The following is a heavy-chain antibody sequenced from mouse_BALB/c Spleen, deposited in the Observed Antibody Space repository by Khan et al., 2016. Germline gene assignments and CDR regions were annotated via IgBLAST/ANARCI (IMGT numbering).Heavy chain of an antibody. CDR3: TRVYYGYAMDY. CDR2: INPSSGYT. V-gene: IGHV1-7*01. D-gene: IGHD1-1*01. CDR1: GYTFTSHW. J-gene: IGHJ4*01. Sequence: QVQLQQSGAELAKPGASVKMSCKASGYTFTSHWMHWIKQRPGQGLEWIGYINPSSGYTDYSQKFKDKATLTADKSSSTAYMQLSSLTSEDSAISYCTRVYYGYAMDYWGQGTSVTVSS.